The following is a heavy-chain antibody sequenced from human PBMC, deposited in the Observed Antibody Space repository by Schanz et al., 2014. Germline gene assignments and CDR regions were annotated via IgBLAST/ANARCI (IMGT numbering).Heavy chain of an antibody. CDR1: GFTFSDYY. CDR3: ARLDSSSWYPRY. D-gene: IGHD6-13*01. V-gene: IGHV3-11*03. CDR2: ISSSGSYT. J-gene: IGHJ4*02. Sequence: PGGSLRLSCAASGFTFSDYYMSWIRQAPGKGLEWVSYISSSGSYTNYADSVKGQFTTSRDNGKKSMYLQMNSLRAEDTAVYYCARLDSSSWYPRYWGQGTLVTVSS.